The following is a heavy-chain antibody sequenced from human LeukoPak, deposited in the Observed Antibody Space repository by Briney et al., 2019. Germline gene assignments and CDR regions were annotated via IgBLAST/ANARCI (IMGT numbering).Heavy chain of an antibody. CDR2: IIPIFGTA. D-gene: IGHD3-10*01. CDR1: GGTFSSYA. CDR3: ARGARVYGSGSFDY. Sequence: ASVKVSGKASGGTFSSYAISWVRQAPGQGLEWMGGIIPIFGTANYAQKFQGRVTITADKSTSTAYMELSSLRSEDTAVYYCARGARVYGSGSFDYWGQGTLVTVSS. V-gene: IGHV1-69*06. J-gene: IGHJ4*02.